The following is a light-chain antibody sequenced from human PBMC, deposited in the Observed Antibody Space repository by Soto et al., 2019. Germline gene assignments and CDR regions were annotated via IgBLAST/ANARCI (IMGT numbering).Light chain of an antibody. CDR1: QSISSW. CDR2: KAS. V-gene: IGKV1-5*03. J-gene: IGKJ1*01. CDR3: QQYNSYWT. Sequence: PSTLSASVGDRVTITCRASQSISSWLAWYQQKPGKAPKLLIYKASSLESGVPSRFSGSGSGTEFTLTISSLQPDDFATYYCQQYNSYWTFGQGTKVDI.